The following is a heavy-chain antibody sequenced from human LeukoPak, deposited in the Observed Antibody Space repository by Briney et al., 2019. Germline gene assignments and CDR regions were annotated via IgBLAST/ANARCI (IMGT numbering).Heavy chain of an antibody. CDR3: ARQTTQMDIVVVPAAWDY. V-gene: IGHV5-51*01. D-gene: IGHD2-2*03. Sequence: GESLKISCKGSGYSFTSYWIGWVRQMPGKGLEWMGIIYPGDSDTRYSPSFQGQVTFSADKSIITAYLQWSSLKASDTDMYYCARQTTQMDIVVVPAAWDYWGQGTLVTVSS. CDR1: GYSFTSYW. J-gene: IGHJ4*02. CDR2: IYPGDSDT.